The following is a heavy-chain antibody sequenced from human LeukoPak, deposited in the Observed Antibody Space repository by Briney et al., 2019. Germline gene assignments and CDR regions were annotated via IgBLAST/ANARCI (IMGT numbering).Heavy chain of an antibody. Sequence: GASVKVSCKASGYTFTSYDINWVRQATGQGLERMGWMNPNSGNTGYAQKFQGRVTMTRNTSISTAYMELSSLRSEDTAVYYCARVWFGELSVNWFDPWGQGTLVTVSS. V-gene: IGHV1-8*01. J-gene: IGHJ5*02. CDR2: MNPNSGNT. CDR3: ARVWFGELSVNWFDP. CDR1: GYTFTSYD. D-gene: IGHD3-10*01.